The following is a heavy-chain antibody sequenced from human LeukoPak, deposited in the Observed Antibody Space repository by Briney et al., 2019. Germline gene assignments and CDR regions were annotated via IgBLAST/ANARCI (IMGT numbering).Heavy chain of an antibody. D-gene: IGHD1-26*01. J-gene: IGHJ4*02. CDR3: ARVVGTNEWTGAY. V-gene: IGHV3-30*04. CDR1: GFMFSSYA. CDR2: ISFDGSNK. Sequence: GGSPSLSCAASGFMFSSYAMHWVRQAPGKGLEWVAVISFDGSNKYYGDSVKGRFTISRDNSNNTLFLQMNTLRAEDTAMYYCARVVGTNEWTGAYWGQGTLVTVSS.